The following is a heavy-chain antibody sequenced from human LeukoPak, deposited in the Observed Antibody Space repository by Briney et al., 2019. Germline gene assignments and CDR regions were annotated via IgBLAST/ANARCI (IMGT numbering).Heavy chain of an antibody. Sequence: SETLSLTCTVSGGSFSSYYWSWIRQPPGKGLEWLGYIYYSGSTNYNPSLKSRVTISVDTSKNQFSLKLSSVTAADTAIYYCARAPWRYYGSGSYYNAFDIWGQGTMVTVSS. CDR2: IYYSGST. J-gene: IGHJ3*02. V-gene: IGHV4-59*01. CDR3: ARAPWRYYGSGSYYNAFDI. D-gene: IGHD3-10*01. CDR1: GGSFSSYY.